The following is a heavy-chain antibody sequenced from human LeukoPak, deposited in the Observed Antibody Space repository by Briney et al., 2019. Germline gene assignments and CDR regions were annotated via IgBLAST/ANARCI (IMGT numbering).Heavy chain of an antibody. D-gene: IGHD4-17*01. J-gene: IGHJ4*02. V-gene: IGHV1-18*01. CDR1: GYTFTSYD. CDR2: ITAYNGHT. Sequence: ASVKVSCKASGYTFTSYDISWVRQAPGQGLEWMGWITAYNGHTEYAQNFQGRVTMTTDTSTSTTYMEVRSLRSDDTAVYYCARGLSTVTPLIDYWGQGTLVTVSS. CDR3: ARGLSTVTPLIDY.